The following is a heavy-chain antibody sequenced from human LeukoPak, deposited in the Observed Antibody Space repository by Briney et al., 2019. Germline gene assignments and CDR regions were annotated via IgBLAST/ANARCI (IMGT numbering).Heavy chain of an antibody. CDR2: IWYDGSNK. CDR1: GFTFSSYG. V-gene: IGHV3-33*01. CDR3: ARDPSVAATGWGRWFDH. J-gene: IGHJ5*02. D-gene: IGHD6-13*01. Sequence: GGSLRPSCAASGFTFSSYGMHWVRQAPGKGLEWVAVIWYDGSNKYYADSVKGRFTISRDNSKNTLDLQMNSLRAEDTAVYYCARDPSVAATGWGRWFDHWGLGTLVTVSS.